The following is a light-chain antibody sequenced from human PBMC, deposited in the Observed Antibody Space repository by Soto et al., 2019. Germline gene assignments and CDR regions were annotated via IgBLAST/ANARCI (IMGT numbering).Light chain of an antibody. Sequence: DIQLTQSPSFLSASVGDRVSITCRASQGITSFLAWYQQIPGKAPKLLIYTASTLQSGVPPRCSGSGSGTEFTLTISSLQPEDFGTYYCQQLNSSPLTFGGGTRVAIK. J-gene: IGKJ4*01. CDR2: TAS. CDR3: QQLNSSPLT. V-gene: IGKV1-9*01. CDR1: QGITSF.